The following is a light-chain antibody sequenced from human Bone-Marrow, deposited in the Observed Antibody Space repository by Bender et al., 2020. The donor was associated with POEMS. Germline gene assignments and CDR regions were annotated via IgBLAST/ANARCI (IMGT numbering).Light chain of an antibody. CDR2: EVR. J-gene: IGLJ2*01. CDR3: SSYAGSNKVV. Sequence: QSAPTQPASVSGSPGQSITITCTGTSSDAGTDNFVSWYQQYPGKAPKLMIYEVRNRPSGVSNRFSGSKSGNTASLTSSWLQAEDEADYYCSSYAGSNKVVFGGGTKLTVL. CDR1: SSDAGTDNF. V-gene: IGLV2-14*01.